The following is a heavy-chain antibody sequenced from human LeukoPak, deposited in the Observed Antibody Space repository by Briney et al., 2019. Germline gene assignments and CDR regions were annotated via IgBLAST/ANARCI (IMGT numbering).Heavy chain of an antibody. CDR3: AGVVGFYGDYWGDAFDI. V-gene: IGHV4-39*07. CDR1: GGSISSSSYY. J-gene: IGHJ3*02. Sequence: SETLSLTCTVSGGSISSSSYYRGWIRQPPGKGLEWIGSIYYSGSTYYNPSLKSRVTISVDTSKNQFSLKLSSVTAADTAVYYCAGVVGFYGDYWGDAFDIWGQGTMVTVSS. D-gene: IGHD4-17*01. CDR2: IYYSGST.